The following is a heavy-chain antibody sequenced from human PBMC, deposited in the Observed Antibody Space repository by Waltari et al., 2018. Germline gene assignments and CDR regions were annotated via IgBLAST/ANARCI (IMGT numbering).Heavy chain of an antibody. J-gene: IGHJ4*02. CDR2: IIPRFGTA. CDR3: ARGGDFDWLFY. D-gene: IGHD3-9*01. V-gene: IGHV1-69*13. Sequence: QVQLVQSGAEVKKPGSSVKVSCKASGGTFSSYAISWVRQAPGQGLEWMGGIIPRFGTANYAKKFQGRVTITADKATSTAYMELSGLRSEDTAVYYCARGGDFDWLFYGGQGTLVNVYS. CDR1: GGTFSSYA.